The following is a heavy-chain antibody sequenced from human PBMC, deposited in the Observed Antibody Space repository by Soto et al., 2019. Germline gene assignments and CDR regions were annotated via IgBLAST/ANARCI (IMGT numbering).Heavy chain of an antibody. V-gene: IGHV5-51*01. Sequence: EVQLVQSGAEVKKPGESLKISCRASGYTFTSYYIGWVRQMPGKGLEWMGIIHPGDSNTRYSPSFQGQVTISVDKSVTTAYLQWSSLKASDTAICYCARHGGSSGYPFWGQGALVTVSS. CDR3: ARHGGSSGYPF. CDR1: GYTFTSYY. J-gene: IGHJ4*02. D-gene: IGHD3-22*01. CDR2: IHPGDSNT.